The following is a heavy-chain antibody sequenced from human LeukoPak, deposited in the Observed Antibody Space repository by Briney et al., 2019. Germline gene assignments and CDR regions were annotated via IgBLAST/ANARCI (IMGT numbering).Heavy chain of an antibody. CDR1: GCTFNDYY. J-gene: IGHJ3*02. CDR3: ARVRSRNWYDAFDI. D-gene: IGHD6-13*01. Sequence: GGSLRLSCAASGCTFNDYYMSWIGQAPGKGLEGVSCISSSGTTKYYADSVKARFTISRDNAKKSMYLQMNSLSAEDTAVYYCARVRSRNWYDAFDIWGQGTMVTVSS. V-gene: IGHV3-11*04. CDR2: ISSSGTTK.